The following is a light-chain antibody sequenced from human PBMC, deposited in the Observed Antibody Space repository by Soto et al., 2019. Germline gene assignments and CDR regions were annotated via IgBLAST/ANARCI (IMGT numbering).Light chain of an antibody. CDR2: GAS. Sequence: LMSQSPAPLSVSPGERATLSCRASQSVSGNLAWYQQKPGQAPRLLIYGASTRATAFPARFSGSGSGTEFTLTISSRQSEDFAVYYCQQYNDWPRTFGGGTKVDIK. CDR3: QQYNDWPRT. CDR1: QSVSGN. V-gene: IGKV3-15*01. J-gene: IGKJ4*01.